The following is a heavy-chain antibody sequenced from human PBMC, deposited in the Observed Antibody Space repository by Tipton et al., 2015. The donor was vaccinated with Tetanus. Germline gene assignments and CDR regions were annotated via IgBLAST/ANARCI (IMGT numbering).Heavy chain of an antibody. V-gene: IGHV1-2*02. J-gene: IGHJ4*02. CDR1: GYQLTGHY. CDR2: INPNTSST. CDR3: ARLSSDDYYFDY. D-gene: IGHD6-19*01. Sequence: QLVQSGAEVKKHGASVRVSYKASGYQLTGHYMHWVRQAHGLVLEWMGWINPNTSSTKFSQKVQGRLTITGDTSIYPAYMELSSLTSDDTAVDYWARLSSDDYYFDYWGQGTLVSVSS.